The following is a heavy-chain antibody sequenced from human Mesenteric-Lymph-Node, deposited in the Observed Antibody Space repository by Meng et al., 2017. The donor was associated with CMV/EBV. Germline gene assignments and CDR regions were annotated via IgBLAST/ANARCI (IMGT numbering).Heavy chain of an antibody. Sequence: SETLSLTCSVYGGSFSGYYWSWFRQPPGKGLEWIGEINPSGGTNYNPSVKSRVTISLDTSKNQFSLKMTSVTAADTAVYHCARGHCSRTSCYSWFDPWGQGTLVTVSS. V-gene: IGHV4-34*01. CDR1: GGSFSGYY. D-gene: IGHD2-2*02. CDR2: INPSGGT. J-gene: IGHJ5*02. CDR3: ARGHCSRTSCYSWFDP.